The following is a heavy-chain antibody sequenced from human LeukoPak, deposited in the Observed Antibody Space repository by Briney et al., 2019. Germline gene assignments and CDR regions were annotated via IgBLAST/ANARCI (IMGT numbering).Heavy chain of an antibody. V-gene: IGHV4-61*02. J-gene: IGHJ4*02. D-gene: IGHD1-26*01. Sequence: PSETLSLTCTVSSGSISSGSYHWTWILQPAGKRLEWLGRIDSSGSTNYNPSLKSRITISIDTSKNQFSLKLTSVTAADTALYYCARDSTTSWYGQDFWGQGTLVTAS. CDR2: IDSSGST. CDR3: ARDSTTSWYGQDF. CDR1: SGSISSGSYH.